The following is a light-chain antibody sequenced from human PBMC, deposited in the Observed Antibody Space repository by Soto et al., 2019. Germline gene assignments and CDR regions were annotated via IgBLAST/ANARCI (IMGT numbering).Light chain of an antibody. V-gene: IGKV3-20*01. Sequence: EFILTQSPDTLSLPPGERATLSCRASETVTSSKVTWYQQKPGQAPRPLVYGPSTRATGVPDRFSGSGSGTDFTLTISRLEPEDFEVYYCQQYGDSLLVTFGPGTKVEIK. CDR1: ETVTSSK. CDR3: QQYGDSLLVT. J-gene: IGKJ3*01. CDR2: GPS.